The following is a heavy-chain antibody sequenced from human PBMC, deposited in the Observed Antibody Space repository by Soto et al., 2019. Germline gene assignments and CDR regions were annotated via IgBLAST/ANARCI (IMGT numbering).Heavy chain of an antibody. CDR1: GGSFIDYS. J-gene: IGHJ4*02. CDR2: INHSGSA. V-gene: IGHV4-34*01. CDR3: VRVSDY. Sequence: QVLLQQWGAGRLKPSETLSLTCAVYGGSFIDYSWGWIRQSPGTGLEWIGEINHSGSANYNPSLKSRVTISVDTSKNQFSVKLYSVTAAAAAVYYCVRVSDYWSQGTLVTVSS.